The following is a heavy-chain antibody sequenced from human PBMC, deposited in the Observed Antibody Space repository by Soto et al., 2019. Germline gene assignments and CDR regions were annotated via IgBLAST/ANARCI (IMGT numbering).Heavy chain of an antibody. J-gene: IGHJ6*03. CDR1: GFTFSSYA. D-gene: IGHD2-2*01. Sequence: GSLRLSCASSGFTFSSYAMSWVRQAPGKGLEWVSAISGSGGSTYYADSVKGRFTISRDNSKNTLYLQMNSLRAEDTAVYYCARRYCSSTSCYEWYYYYYLDVWGKGTTVTVSS. CDR2: ISGSGGST. V-gene: IGHV3-23*01. CDR3: ARRYCSSTSCYEWYYYYYLDV.